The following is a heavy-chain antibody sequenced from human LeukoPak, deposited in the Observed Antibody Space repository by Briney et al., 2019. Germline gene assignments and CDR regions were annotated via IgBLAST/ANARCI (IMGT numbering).Heavy chain of an antibody. J-gene: IGHJ4*02. CDR2: IASDGSST. Sequence: HPGGSLRLSCAASGFTFSSYWMNWVRQAPGKGLVWVSRIASDGSSTTYADSVKGRFSISRDNAKNTLYLQMNSLRAEDTAVYYCARDAYGDYYFDYWGQGTLVTVSS. D-gene: IGHD4-17*01. CDR1: GFTFSSYW. CDR3: ARDAYGDYYFDY. V-gene: IGHV3-74*01.